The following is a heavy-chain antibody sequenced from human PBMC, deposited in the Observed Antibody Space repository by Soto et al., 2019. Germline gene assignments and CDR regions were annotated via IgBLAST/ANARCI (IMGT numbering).Heavy chain of an antibody. V-gene: IGHV3-23*01. CDR1: GFTFSSYA. CDR3: AQDQYYDILTGYFY. D-gene: IGHD3-9*01. J-gene: IGHJ4*02. CDR2: ISGSGGST. Sequence: GGSLRLSCAASGFTFSSYAMSWVRQAPGKGLEWVSAISGSGGSTYYADSVKGRLTISRDNSKNTLYLQMNSLRAEDTAVYYCAQDQYYDILTGYFYWGQGTLVTVSS.